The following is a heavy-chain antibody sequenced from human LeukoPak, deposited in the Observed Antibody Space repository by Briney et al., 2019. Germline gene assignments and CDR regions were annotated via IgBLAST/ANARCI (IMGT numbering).Heavy chain of an antibody. CDR3: ARDVVEMATMLDAFDI. CDR2: IYYSGST. Sequence: SQTLSLTCAVSGGSISSGGYSWSWIRQPPGKGLEWIGYIYYSGSTYYNPSLKSRVTISVDTSKNQFSLKLSSVTAADTAVYYCARDVVEMATMLDAFDIWGQGTMVTVSS. D-gene: IGHD5-24*01. V-gene: IGHV4-30-4*07. CDR1: GGSISSGGYS. J-gene: IGHJ3*02.